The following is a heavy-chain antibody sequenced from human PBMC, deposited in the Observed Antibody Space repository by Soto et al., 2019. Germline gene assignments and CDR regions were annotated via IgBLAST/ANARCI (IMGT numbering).Heavy chain of an antibody. V-gene: IGHV1-18*01. CDR2: ISAHNGNT. D-gene: IGHD1-1*01. Sequence: QVHLVQSGAEVKKPGASVKVSCKGSGYTFTTYGITWVRQAPGQGLEWMGWISAHNGNTNDAQKLQGRVTVTRDTSTSTAYMELRRLRSDDTAVYYCERGRYGDYWGQGALVTVSS. CDR3: ERGRYGDY. J-gene: IGHJ4*02. CDR1: GYTFTTYG.